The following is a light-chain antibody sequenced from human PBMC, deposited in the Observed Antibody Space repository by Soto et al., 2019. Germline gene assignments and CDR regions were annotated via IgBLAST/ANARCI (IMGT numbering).Light chain of an antibody. V-gene: IGLV2-14*01. CDR3: SSYTSSSTLNVV. CDR2: DVS. Sequence: QSALTQPASVSGSPGQSITISCTGTSSDVGGYNYVSWYQQHPGKAPKLMIYDVSNRPSGVSNRFSGSKSGNTASLTISGXXXXDEADYYCSSYTSSSTLNVVFGGGTKVTVL. CDR1: SSDVGGYNY. J-gene: IGLJ2*01.